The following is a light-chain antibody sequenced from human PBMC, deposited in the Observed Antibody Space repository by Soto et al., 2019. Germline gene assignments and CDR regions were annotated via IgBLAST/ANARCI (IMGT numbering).Light chain of an antibody. V-gene: IGKV1-9*01. Sequence: DIQLTQSPSFLSASVADRVTITCRASQVIGIYLAWYQQKPGKAPKLLVSAASTLQSGVPSRFSGSGSGTEFTLTISSLQPEDFATYYCQQLVSYPQFGGGTKVDI. CDR2: AAS. J-gene: IGKJ4*02. CDR3: QQLVSYPQ. CDR1: QVIGIY.